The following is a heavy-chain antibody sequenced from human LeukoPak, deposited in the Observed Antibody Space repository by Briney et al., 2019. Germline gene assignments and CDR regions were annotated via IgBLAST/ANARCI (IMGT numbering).Heavy chain of an antibody. CDR2: ISGGRT. CDR1: GFTFSSYA. D-gene: IGHD3-10*01. V-gene: IGHV3-23*01. CDR3: AKLNADYYGSGIVDY. Sequence: GGSLRLSCAASGFTFSSYAMSWVRQAPGKGLEWVSGISGGRTYYADSVKGRFTISRDNSKNTLYLQMNSLRADDTAVYYCAKLNADYYGSGIVDYWGQGILVTVSS. J-gene: IGHJ4*02.